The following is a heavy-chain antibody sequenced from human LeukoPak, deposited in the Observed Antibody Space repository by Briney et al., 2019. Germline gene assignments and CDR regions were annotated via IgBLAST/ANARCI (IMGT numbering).Heavy chain of an antibody. CDR3: ARANRVRYYYDSSGTDYYMDV. Sequence: ASVKVSFKASGYTFTSYGISWVRQAPGQGLEWMAWISAYNGNTNYAQKLQGRVTMTTDTSTSTAYMELRSLRSDDTAVYYCARANRVRYYYDSSGTDYYMDVWGKGTTVTVSS. D-gene: IGHD3-22*01. V-gene: IGHV1-18*01. CDR2: ISAYNGNT. CDR1: GYTFTSYG. J-gene: IGHJ6*03.